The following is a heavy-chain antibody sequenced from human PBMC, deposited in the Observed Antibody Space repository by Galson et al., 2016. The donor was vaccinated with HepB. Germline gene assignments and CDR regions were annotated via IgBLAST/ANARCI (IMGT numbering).Heavy chain of an antibody. D-gene: IGHD3-22*01. Sequence: SETLSLTCTVSGDSVTSTTYYWTWFRQPPGKGLEWIGFIYSSGDTAYNSSLQSRVTISIDKSKNQVSLKLNSMTSADTAVYYCAKGSGYPWGRGTMVTV. V-gene: IGHV4-61*01. CDR3: AKGSGYP. J-gene: IGHJ3*01. CDR1: GDSVTSTTYY. CDR2: IYSSGDT.